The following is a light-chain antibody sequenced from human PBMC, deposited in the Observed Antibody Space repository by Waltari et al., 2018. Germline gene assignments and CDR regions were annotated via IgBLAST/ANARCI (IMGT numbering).Light chain of an antibody. CDR2: DIS. V-gene: IGKV3-20*01. CDR3: QKYERLPAT. CDR1: QSIGRS. J-gene: IGKJ1*01. Sequence: SCGASQSIGRSVVWYQQRPGQAPRLLIYDISRRATGIPDRFSGSGYGTDFSLTISRLEPEDFAVYYCQKYERLPATFGQGTTVEIK.